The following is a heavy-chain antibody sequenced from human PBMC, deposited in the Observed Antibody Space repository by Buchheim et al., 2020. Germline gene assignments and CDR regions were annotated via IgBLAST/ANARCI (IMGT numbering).Heavy chain of an antibody. CDR1: GFTFSSYA. CDR3: ARDLDDFWSGYYQGGNYYYGMDV. V-gene: IGHV3-30*04. Sequence: QVQLVESGGGVVQPGRSLRLSCAASGFTFSSYAMHWVRQAPGKGLEWVAVISYDGSNKYYADSVKGRFTISRDNSKNKMYLQMNSLRAEDTAVYYCARDLDDFWSGYYQGGNYYYGMDVWGQGTT. CDR2: ISYDGSNK. J-gene: IGHJ6*02. D-gene: IGHD3-3*01.